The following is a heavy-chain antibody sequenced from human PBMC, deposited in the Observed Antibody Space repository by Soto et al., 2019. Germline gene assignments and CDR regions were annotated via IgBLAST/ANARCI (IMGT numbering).Heavy chain of an antibody. D-gene: IGHD5-12*01. CDR3: TRRGARDGYNYYYYYGMDV. V-gene: IGHV3-73*01. J-gene: IGHJ6*02. Sequence: GGSLRLSCAASGFTFSGSAMHWVRQASGKGLEWVGRIRSKANSYATAYAASVKGRFTISRDDSKNTAYLQMNSLKTEDTAVYYCTRRGARDGYNYYYYYGMDVWGQGTTVTVSS. CDR1: GFTFSGSA. CDR2: IRSKANSYAT.